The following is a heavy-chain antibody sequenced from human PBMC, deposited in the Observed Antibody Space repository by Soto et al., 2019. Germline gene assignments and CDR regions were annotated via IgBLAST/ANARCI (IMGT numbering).Heavy chain of an antibody. V-gene: IGHV5-51*01. CDR3: ARHNEDKSSSWDMDV. CDR2: IYPGDSDT. Sequence: PGESLKISCKGSGYRFTSYWIGWVRQMPGKGLEWMGIIYPGDSDTRYSPSFQGQVTILADKFISTVYLQWSSLKASDTAMYYCARHNEDKSSSWDMDVWGQGTTVTVSS. CDR1: GYRFTSYW. J-gene: IGHJ6*02. D-gene: IGHD6-13*01.